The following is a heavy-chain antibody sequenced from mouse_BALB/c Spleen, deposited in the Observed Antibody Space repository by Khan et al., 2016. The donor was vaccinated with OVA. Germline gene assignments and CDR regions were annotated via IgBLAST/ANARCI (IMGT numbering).Heavy chain of an antibody. Sequence: QIQLVQSGPELKKPGETVKISCKASGYTFTDYVMNWVKQAPGKGLRWMGWINTYTGEPTYADDFKGRFAFSLETSASTAYLQINNLKNEDTATYCCARVHGGYWGQGTTLTVSS. CDR3: ARVHGGY. J-gene: IGHJ2*01. CDR2: INTYTGEP. V-gene: IGHV9-3-1*01. CDR1: GYTFTDYV.